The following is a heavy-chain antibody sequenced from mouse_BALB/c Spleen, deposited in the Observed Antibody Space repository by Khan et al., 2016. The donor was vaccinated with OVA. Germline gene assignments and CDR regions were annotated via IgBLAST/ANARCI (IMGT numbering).Heavy chain of an antibody. CDR3: ARQPYYHYNIMDY. CDR1: GFSLTNYG. D-gene: IGHD2-10*01. J-gene: IGHJ4*01. V-gene: IGHV2-6-1*01. CDR2: IWSDGRT. Sequence: VQLEESGPGLVAPSQSLSITCTISGFSLTNYGVHWVRQPPGKGLEWLVVIWSDGRTTYNSALKSRLTISKDNSKSQVFLKRNSLQTDDTAMYFCARQPYYHYNIMDYWGQGTSVTVSS.